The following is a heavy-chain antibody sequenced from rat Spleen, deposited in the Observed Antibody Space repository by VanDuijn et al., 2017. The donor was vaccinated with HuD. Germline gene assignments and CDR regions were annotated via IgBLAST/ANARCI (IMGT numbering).Heavy chain of an antibody. CDR2: ISPSGGST. J-gene: IGHJ2*01. V-gene: IGHV5-25*01. D-gene: IGHD1-2*01. CDR3: ARADIAAISTDGI. CDR1: GFTFSNHD. Sequence: EVQVLESGGGLVQPKGSLKLSCAASGFTFSNHDMAWVRQAPTKGLEWVASISPSGGSTYYRGSVKGRFTISRDNAKSTLYLQMDSLRSDDTATYYCARADIAAISTDGIWGQGVMVTVSS.